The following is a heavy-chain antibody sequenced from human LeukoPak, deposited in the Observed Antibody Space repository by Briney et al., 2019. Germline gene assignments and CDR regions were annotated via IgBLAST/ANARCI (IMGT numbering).Heavy chain of an antibody. V-gene: IGHV4-39*07. D-gene: IGHD6-13*01. J-gene: IGHJ6*02. Sequence: SETLSLTCTVSGGSISSSSYYWGWIRQPPGKGLEWIGSIYYSGSTYYNPSLKSRVTISVDTSKNQFSLKLSSVTAADTAVYYCARDHSPLAAAGNYYGMDVWGQGTTVTVSS. CDR2: IYYSGST. CDR3: ARDHSPLAAAGNYYGMDV. CDR1: GGSISSSSYY.